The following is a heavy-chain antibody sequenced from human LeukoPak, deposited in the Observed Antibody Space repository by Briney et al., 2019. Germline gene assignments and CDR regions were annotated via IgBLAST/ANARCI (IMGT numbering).Heavy chain of an antibody. Sequence: GASVKVSCKVSGYTLTELSMHWVRQAPGKGLEWMGGFDPEDGETIYAQKFQGRVTMTEDTSTDTAYMELSSLRSEDTAVYYCATYYYDSSGYHYYFDYWGQGTLVTVSS. J-gene: IGHJ4*02. CDR1: GYTLTELS. D-gene: IGHD3-22*01. CDR2: FDPEDGET. V-gene: IGHV1-24*01. CDR3: ATYYYDSSGYHYYFDY.